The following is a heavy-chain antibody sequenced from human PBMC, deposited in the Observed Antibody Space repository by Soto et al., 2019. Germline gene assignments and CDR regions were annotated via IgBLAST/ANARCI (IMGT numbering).Heavy chain of an antibody. V-gene: IGHV1-3*05. CDR1: GYTFTGYA. CDR2: INAGNGNT. Sequence: QVQLVQSGAEEKKPGASVKVSCKASGYTFTGYAMHWVRQAPGQRLEWMGWINAGNGNTKYSQKFXXXXXXXXXXXXXXXXXXXXXXXXXXXXXXXXXXXXXXPADFDYWGQGTLVTVSS. CDR3: XXXXXXPADFDY. J-gene: IGHJ4*02.